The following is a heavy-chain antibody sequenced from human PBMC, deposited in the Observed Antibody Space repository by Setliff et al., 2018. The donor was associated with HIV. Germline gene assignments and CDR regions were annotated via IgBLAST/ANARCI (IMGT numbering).Heavy chain of an antibody. V-gene: IGHV4-59*01. CDR1: GGSINNYY. J-gene: IGHJ4*02. CDR3: ARLTDSTSWFARFDY. Sequence: KTSETLSLTCAMSGGSINNYYWGWIRQPPGKTLEWIGYISYTGSTKYNPSLQSRVTFSLHTSENKFSLNLNSVTAADTAVYYCARLTDSTSWFARFDYWGQGVLVTVSS. D-gene: IGHD2-2*01. CDR2: ISYTGST.